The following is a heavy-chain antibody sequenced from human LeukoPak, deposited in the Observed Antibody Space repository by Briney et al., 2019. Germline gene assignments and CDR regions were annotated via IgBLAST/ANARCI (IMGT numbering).Heavy chain of an antibody. J-gene: IGHJ6*02. Sequence: GGSLRLSCAASGFTFSNFAMTWVRQAPGKGLEWGSSIVGSSSTYYADSVKGRFTISRDNAKTSLYLQMNSLRDEDTAVYYCARVEQQPRAVCGMDVWGPGTTVTVSS. CDR3: ARVEQQPRAVCGMDV. CDR1: GFTFSNFA. D-gene: IGHD6-13*01. CDR2: IVGSSST. V-gene: IGHV3-48*02.